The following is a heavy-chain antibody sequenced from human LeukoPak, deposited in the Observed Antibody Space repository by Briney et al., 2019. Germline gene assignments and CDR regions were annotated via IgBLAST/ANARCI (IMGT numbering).Heavy chain of an antibody. D-gene: IGHD6-6*01. CDR2: IYYGGST. CDR1: GGSISSYY. J-gene: IGHJ2*01. Sequence: SETLSLTCTVSGGSISSYYGSWICQPPGKGLEGIGYIYYGGSTNYSPSLKRRVTMSVDTSKKQFSLKLRSVTAADTAVYYCARGVKIEYSSSSRNWFFDLWGRGTLVTVSS. V-gene: IGHV4-59*08. CDR3: ARGVKIEYSSSSRNWFFDL.